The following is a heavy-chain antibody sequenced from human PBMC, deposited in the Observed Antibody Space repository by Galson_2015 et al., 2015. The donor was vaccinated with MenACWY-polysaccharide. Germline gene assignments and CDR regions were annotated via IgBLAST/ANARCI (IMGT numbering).Heavy chain of an antibody. D-gene: IGHD1-14*01. J-gene: IGHJ4*02. V-gene: IGHV3-15*01. CDR2: IKSKYSGGTT. Sequence: LRLSCATSGFTVSNAWVCWVRHAPGKGLQWVGRIKSKYSGGTTDYAAPVKCRFSISRDDSQSTGYLQMNSLRTDDTGIYYCTARGRYVYWGQGTVVTVSS. CDR3: TARGRYVY. CDR1: GFTVSNAW.